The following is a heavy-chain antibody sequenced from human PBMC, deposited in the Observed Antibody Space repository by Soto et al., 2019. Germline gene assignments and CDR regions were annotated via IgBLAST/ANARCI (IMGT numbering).Heavy chain of an antibody. Sequence: QVQLVESGGGGVQPGRSLRLSCAASGFTFISYGMHWVRQAPGKGLEWVAVISYDGSNKYYADSVKGRFTISRENSKNTLDLQMNSLRAEDTAVYSCAKELGRFDYGEYFDIWGQGTMVTDSS. CDR2: ISYDGSNK. CDR3: AKELGRFDYGEYFDI. V-gene: IGHV3-30*18. CDR1: GFTFISYG. J-gene: IGHJ3*02. D-gene: IGHD4-17*01.